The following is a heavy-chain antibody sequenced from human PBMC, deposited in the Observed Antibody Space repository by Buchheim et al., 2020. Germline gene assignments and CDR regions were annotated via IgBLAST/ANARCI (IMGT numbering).Heavy chain of an antibody. CDR3: ARETPQFGSGWRRLTDY. CDR1: GFTFSSYG. CDR2: IWYDGSNK. Sequence: QVQLVESGGGVVQPGRSLRLSCAASGFTFSSYGMHWVRQAPGKGLEWVAVIWYDGSNKYYADSVKGRFTISRDNSKNTLYLQMNSLRAEDTAVYYCARETPQFGSGWRRLTDYWGQGTL. V-gene: IGHV3-33*01. J-gene: IGHJ4*02. D-gene: IGHD6-19*01.